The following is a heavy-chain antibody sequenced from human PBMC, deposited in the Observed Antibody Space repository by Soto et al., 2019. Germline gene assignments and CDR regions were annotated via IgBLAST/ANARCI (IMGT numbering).Heavy chain of an antibody. CDR2: FIGSGGST. J-gene: IGHJ5*02. V-gene: IGHV3-23*01. Sequence: PGGSLRLSCAASGFTFSSYAMSWVRQAPGKGLKWVSVFIGSGGSTYYADSVKGRFTISRDNSKNTLYLQMNSLRAEDTAVYYCAKNFLGYCSGGTCLSWLDPWGQGTLVTVSS. CDR3: AKNFLGYCSGGTCLSWLDP. D-gene: IGHD2-15*01. CDR1: GFTFSSYA.